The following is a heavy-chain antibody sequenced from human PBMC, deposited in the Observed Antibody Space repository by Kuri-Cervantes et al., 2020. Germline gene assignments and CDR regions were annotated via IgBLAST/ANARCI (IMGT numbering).Heavy chain of an antibody. CDR3: ARSVLRFLEWSLHGWFDP. CDR1: GDSISSYY. V-gene: IGHV4-59*01. CDR2: IYYSGST. D-gene: IGHD3-3*01. Sequence: SETLSLTCTVSGDSISSYYWSWIRQPPGKGLEWIGYIYYSGSTNYNPSLKSRVTISVDTSKNQFSLKLSSVTAADTAVYYCARSVLRFLEWSLHGWFDPWGQGTLVTVSS. J-gene: IGHJ5*02.